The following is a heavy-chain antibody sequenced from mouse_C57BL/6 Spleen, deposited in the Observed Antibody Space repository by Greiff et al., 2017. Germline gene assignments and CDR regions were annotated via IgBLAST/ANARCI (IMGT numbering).Heavy chain of an antibody. Sequence: VQLQQSGPELVKPGASVKIPCKASGYTFTDYNMDWVKQSHGKSLEWIGDINPNNGGTIYNQKFKGKATLTVDKSSSTAYMEVRSLTSEDTAVYYCARRRAITTVVGNWYFDVWGTGTTVTVSS. J-gene: IGHJ1*03. CDR3: ARRRAITTVVGNWYFDV. CDR1: GYTFTDYN. V-gene: IGHV1-18*01. CDR2: INPNNGGT. D-gene: IGHD1-1*01.